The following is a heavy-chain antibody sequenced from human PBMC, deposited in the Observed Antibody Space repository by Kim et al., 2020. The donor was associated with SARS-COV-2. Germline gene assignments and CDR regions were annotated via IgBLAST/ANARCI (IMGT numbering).Heavy chain of an antibody. D-gene: IGHD2-21*02. CDR3: ARQSNGGDWRLDY. Sequence: GESLKISCKASGYSFTKFWIAWVCQRPGKGLEWMGIIFPDDSQTSYSPSSQGQVTMSVDKSTNTAYLQWRSLTDADTGIYFCARQSNGGDWRLDYWGQGT. J-gene: IGHJ4*02. V-gene: IGHV5-51*01. CDR2: IFPDDSQT. CDR1: GYSFTKFW.